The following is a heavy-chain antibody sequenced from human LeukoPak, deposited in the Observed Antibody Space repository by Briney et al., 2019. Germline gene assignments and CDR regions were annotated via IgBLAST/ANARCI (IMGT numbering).Heavy chain of an antibody. J-gene: IGHJ4*02. V-gene: IGHV3-23*01. D-gene: IGHD2-21*02. CDR2: ISGSGGST. Sequence: GGSLRLSCAASGFTFSSYAMSWVRQAPGKGLEWVSAISGSGGSTYYADSVKGRFTISRDNSKNTLYLQMNSLRAEDTAVYYCAKVYCGGDCYSGPFDYWGQGTLVTVSS. CDR1: GFTFSSYA. CDR3: AKVYCGGDCYSGPFDY.